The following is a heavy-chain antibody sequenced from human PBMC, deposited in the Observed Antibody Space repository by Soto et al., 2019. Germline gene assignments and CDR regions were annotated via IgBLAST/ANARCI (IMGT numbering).Heavy chain of an antibody. V-gene: IGHV4-61*08. D-gene: IGHD3-3*01. CDR1: GGSISSVGYY. J-gene: IGHJ3*02. CDR2: IYYSGST. CDR3: ARAFTIFGGTAFDI. Sequence: SETLSLTCSVSGGSISSVGYYWSWIRQVPGKGLEWIGYIYYSGSTYYNPSLKSRVTISIDTSKNQFSLKLSSVTAADTAVYYCARAFTIFGGTAFDIWGQGTMVTVSS.